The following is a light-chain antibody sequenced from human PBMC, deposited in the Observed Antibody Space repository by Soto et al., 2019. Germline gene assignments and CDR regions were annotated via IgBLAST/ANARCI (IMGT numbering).Light chain of an antibody. CDR3: WQYGLPPHS. V-gene: IGKV3-20*01. CDR1: QSVYNNY. CDR2: GAS. Sequence: EIVLTQSPGTLSLSPGERATLSCRASQSVYNNYLAWYQQKPGQTPRLLVNGASNRATGIPDRFSGGGSGTDFTLPISSLEAEDFAVYYCWQYGLPPHSCGQGTRVEIK. J-gene: IGKJ2*01.